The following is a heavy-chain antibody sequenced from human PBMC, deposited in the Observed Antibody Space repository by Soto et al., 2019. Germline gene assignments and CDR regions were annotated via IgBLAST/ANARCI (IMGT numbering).Heavy chain of an antibody. CDR2: INAGNGNT. D-gene: IGHD6-19*01. V-gene: IGHV1-3*01. CDR1: GYTFTSYA. J-gene: IGHJ4*02. CDR3: ARAKQWLVLDY. Sequence: QVQLVQSGAEVKKPGASVKVFCKASGYTFTSYAMHWVRQAPGQRLEWMGWINAGNGNTKYSQKFQGRVTITRDTSASTAYMELSSLRSEDTAVYYCARAKQWLVLDYWGQGTLVTVSS.